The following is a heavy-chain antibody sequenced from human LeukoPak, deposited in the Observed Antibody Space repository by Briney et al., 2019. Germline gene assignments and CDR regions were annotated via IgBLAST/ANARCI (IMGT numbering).Heavy chain of an antibody. CDR2: IYYSGST. D-gene: IGHD3-10*01. J-gene: IGHJ5*02. CDR3: ARGYYYGSGSYYSWFDP. Sequence: TSETLSLTCTVSGGSISSYYWSWIRQPPGKGLEWIGYIYYSGSTNYNPSLKSRVTISVDTSKNQFSLKLSSVTAADTAVYYCARGYYYGSGSYYSWFDPWAREPWSPSPQ. CDR1: GGSISSYY. V-gene: IGHV4-59*01.